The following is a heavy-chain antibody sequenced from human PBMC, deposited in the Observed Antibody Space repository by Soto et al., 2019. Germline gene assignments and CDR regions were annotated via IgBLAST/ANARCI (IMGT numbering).Heavy chain of an antibody. J-gene: IGHJ3*02. V-gene: IGHV4-31*03. D-gene: IGHD3-10*01. CDR3: ARGLYGSGSYLHDAFDI. CDR2: IYYSGST. CDR1: GGSISSGGYY. Sequence: QVQLQESGPGLVKPSQTLSLTCTVSGGSISSGGYYWSWIRQHPGKGLEWIGSIYYSGSTYYNPXLKSRLTISVXXSXNXXSLKLSSVTAADTAVYYCARGLYGSGSYLHDAFDIWGQGTMVTVSS.